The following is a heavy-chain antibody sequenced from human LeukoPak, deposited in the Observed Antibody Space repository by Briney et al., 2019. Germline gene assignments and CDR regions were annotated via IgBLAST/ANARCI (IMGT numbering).Heavy chain of an antibody. Sequence: SETLSLTCSVSGGSISTSTYYWGWIRQPPGKGLEWIGSIYYSGNTYYNPSLKSRITISVDTSKNQFSLKLSSVTAADTAVYYCATIGYCTRTTCPFNYYYYMDVWGKGTTVTVSS. V-gene: IGHV4-39*01. J-gene: IGHJ6*03. CDR3: ATIGYCTRTTCPFNYYYYMDV. D-gene: IGHD2-2*01. CDR2: IYYSGNT. CDR1: GGSISTSTYY.